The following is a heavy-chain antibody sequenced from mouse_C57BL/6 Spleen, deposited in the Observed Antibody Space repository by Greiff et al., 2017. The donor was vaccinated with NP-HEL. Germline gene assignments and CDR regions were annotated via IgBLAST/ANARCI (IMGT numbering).Heavy chain of an antibody. CDR3: ARWDSNHVDFDY. CDR1: GYTFTSYW. CDR2: IHPNSGST. J-gene: IGHJ2*01. V-gene: IGHV1-64*01. D-gene: IGHD2-5*01. Sequence: QVQLQQPGAELVKPGASVKLSCKASGYTFTSYWMHWVKQRPGQGLEWIGMIHPNSGSTNYNEKFKSKATLTVDKSSSTAYMQLSSLTSEDSAVYYCARWDSNHVDFDYWGQGTTLTVSS.